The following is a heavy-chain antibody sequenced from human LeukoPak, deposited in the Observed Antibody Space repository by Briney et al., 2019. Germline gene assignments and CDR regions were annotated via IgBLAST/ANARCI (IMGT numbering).Heavy chain of an antibody. CDR3: AKDGVAVAGNFDY. CDR1: GFTFSGYG. D-gene: IGHD6-19*01. V-gene: IGHV3-30*18. Sequence: GGSLRLSCAASGFTFSGYGMHWVRQAPGKGLEWVAVISYDGSNKYYADSVKGRFTISRYNSKNTLYLQMNSLRAEDTAVYYCAKDGVAVAGNFDYWGQGTLVTVSS. CDR2: ISYDGSNK. J-gene: IGHJ4*02.